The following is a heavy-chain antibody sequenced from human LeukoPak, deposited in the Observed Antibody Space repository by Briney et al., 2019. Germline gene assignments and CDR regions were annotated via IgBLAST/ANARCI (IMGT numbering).Heavy chain of an antibody. CDR3: ARFGNYYGSHVGDWFDP. CDR1: GYTFTGYY. V-gene: IGHV1-2*02. Sequence: ASVKVSCKASGYTFTGYYMHWVRQAPGQGLEWMGWINPNSGGTNYAQKFQGRVTMTRDTSISTAYMELSRLRSDDTAVYYCARFGNYYGSHVGDWFDPWGQGTLVTVSS. D-gene: IGHD3-22*01. CDR2: INPNSGGT. J-gene: IGHJ5*02.